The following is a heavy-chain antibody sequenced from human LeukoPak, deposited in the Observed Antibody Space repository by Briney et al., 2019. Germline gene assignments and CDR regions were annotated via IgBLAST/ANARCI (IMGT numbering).Heavy chain of an antibody. CDR1: GFTFDDYA. J-gene: IGHJ6*02. CDR3: AIPLGAGATTLYYYGMDV. V-gene: IGHV3-9*01. CDR2: ISWNSGSI. Sequence: PGRSLRLSCAASGFTFDDYAMHWVRQAPGKGLEWVSGISWNSGSIGYADSVKGRFTISRDNAKNSLYLQMNSLRAEDTAVYYCAIPLGAGATTLYYYGMDVWGQGTTVTVSS. D-gene: IGHD1-26*01.